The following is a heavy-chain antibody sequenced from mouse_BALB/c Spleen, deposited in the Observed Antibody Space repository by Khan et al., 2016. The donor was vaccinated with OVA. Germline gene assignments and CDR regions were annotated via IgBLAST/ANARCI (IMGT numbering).Heavy chain of an antibody. Sequence: ELVESGPDLVKPSQSLSLTCTVTGYSITSYYAWNWIRQFPGNKLEWMCYISYSGNTSYNPSLKSRISFTRDTSKNQFFLQLNSVTTEDTATYNCARWGNSYFDYWGQGTTLTVSS. CDR2: ISYSGNT. V-gene: IGHV3-2*02. J-gene: IGHJ2*01. CDR3: ARWGNSYFDY. CDR1: GYSITSYYA.